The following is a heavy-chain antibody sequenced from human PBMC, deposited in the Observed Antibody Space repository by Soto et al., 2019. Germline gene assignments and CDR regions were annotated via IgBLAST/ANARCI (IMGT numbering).Heavy chain of an antibody. Sequence: SETLSLTCTVSGGSISSGDYYWSWIRQPPGKGLEWIGYIYYSGSTYYNPSLKSRVTISVDTSKNQFSLKLSSVTAADTAVYYCARSKSLNWFDPWGQGTLVTVSS. CDR1: GGSISSGDYY. V-gene: IGHV4-30-4*01. J-gene: IGHJ5*02. CDR3: ARSKSLNWFDP. CDR2: IYYSGST.